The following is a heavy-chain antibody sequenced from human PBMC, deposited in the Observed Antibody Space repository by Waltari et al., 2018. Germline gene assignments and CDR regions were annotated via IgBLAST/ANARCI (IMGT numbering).Heavy chain of an antibody. CDR1: GLPCANYW. CDR3: VTGLTTVTAKDYFDH. V-gene: IGHV3-7*01. D-gene: IGHD4-17*01. Sequence: EVQLVESGGGSVQPGGSLRLSCAASGLPCANYWLYWVRQAPGKGLEWVANIKQDGSEKNYVDSVEGRFSISRDNAQNSLYLQMNSLRAEDTAIYYCVTGLTTVTAKDYFDHWGQGALVTVS. CDR2: IKQDGSEK. J-gene: IGHJ4*02.